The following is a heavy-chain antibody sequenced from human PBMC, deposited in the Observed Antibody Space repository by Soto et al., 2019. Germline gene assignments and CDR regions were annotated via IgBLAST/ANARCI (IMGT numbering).Heavy chain of an antibody. CDR1: GGSVSSYY. D-gene: IGHD3-3*01. J-gene: IGHJ6*03. CDR3: ARDFRYYDFWSGSLTRGYMDG. CDR2: IYYSGST. V-gene: IGHV4-59*02. Sequence: SETLSLTCTVSGGSVSSYYWSWIRQPPGKGLEWIGYIYYSGSTNYNPSLKSRVTISVDTSKNQFSLKLSSVTAADTAVYYCARDFRYYDFWSGSLTRGYMDGWGKGTTVTVSS.